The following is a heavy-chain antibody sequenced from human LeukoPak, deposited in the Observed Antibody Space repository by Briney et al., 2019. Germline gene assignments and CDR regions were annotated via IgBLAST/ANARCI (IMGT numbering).Heavy chain of an antibody. CDR1: GGSISSSGYY. D-gene: IGHD3-22*01. Sequence: SETLSLTCTVSGGSISSSGYYWGWIRQPPGKGLEWIGSIYYSGSTYYNPSLKSRVTISVDTSKNQFSLKLSSVTAADTAVYYCARSPAPYYYDSSANFDYWGQGTLVTVSS. J-gene: IGHJ4*02. CDR3: ARSPAPYYYDSSANFDY. CDR2: IYYSGST. V-gene: IGHV4-39*01.